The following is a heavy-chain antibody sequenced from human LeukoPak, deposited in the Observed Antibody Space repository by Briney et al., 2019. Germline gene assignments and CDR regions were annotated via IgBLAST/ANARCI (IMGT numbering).Heavy chain of an antibody. D-gene: IGHD3-9*01. J-gene: IGHJ4*02. CDR3: AKVHRDILTGYSEG. Sequence: GGSLRLSCAASGFTFSSYAMSWVRQAPGKGLEWVSAISGSGGSTYYADSVKGRFTISRDNSKNTLYLQMNSLRAEDTAVYYCAKVHRDILTGYSEGWGQGTLVTVSS. V-gene: IGHV3-23*01. CDR1: GFTFSSYA. CDR2: ISGSGGST.